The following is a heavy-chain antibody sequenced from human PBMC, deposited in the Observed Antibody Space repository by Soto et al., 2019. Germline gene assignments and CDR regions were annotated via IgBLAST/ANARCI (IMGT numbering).Heavy chain of an antibody. CDR2: IYYSGST. V-gene: IGHV4-30-4*01. CDR1: GGSISSGDYY. Sequence: QVQLQESGPGLVKPSQTLSLTCTVSGGSISSGDYYWSWIRQPPGKGLEWIGYIYYSGSTYYNPSLKSRVTISVDTFKNQFSLKLSSVTAADTAVYYCARGGLVVVGGYGMDVWGQGTTVTVSS. CDR3: ARGGLVVVGGYGMDV. D-gene: IGHD2-2*01. J-gene: IGHJ6*02.